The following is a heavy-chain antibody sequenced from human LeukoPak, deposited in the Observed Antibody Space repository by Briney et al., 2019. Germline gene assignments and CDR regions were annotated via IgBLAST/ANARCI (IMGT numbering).Heavy chain of an antibody. Sequence: SVKVSCKAPGGTFISYAISWVRQAPGQGLEWMGGIIPIFGTANYAQKFQGRVTITADESTSTAYMELSSLRSEDTAVYYCARGSGSYQPSLHYYYYYGMDVWGQGTTVTVSS. CDR3: ARGSGSYQPSLHYYYYYGMDV. CDR2: IIPIFGTA. D-gene: IGHD1-26*01. CDR1: GGTFISYA. J-gene: IGHJ6*02. V-gene: IGHV1-69*13.